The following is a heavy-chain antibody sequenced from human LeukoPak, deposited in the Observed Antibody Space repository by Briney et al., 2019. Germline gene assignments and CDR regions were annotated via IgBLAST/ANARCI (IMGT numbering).Heavy chain of an antibody. J-gene: IGHJ6*03. Sequence: PGGSLRLSCAASGFTFSNYWMHWVRQDPGKGLVWVSFINPDGSTTNYADSVKGRFTISRDNAKNALYLQMNSLRAEDTAIYYCAKNGDRGAYCTGGTCYPYFYYYMDVWGKGTTVTI. CDR2: INPDGSTT. D-gene: IGHD2-15*01. CDR1: GFTFSNYW. CDR3: AKNGDRGAYCTGGTCYPYFYYYMDV. V-gene: IGHV3-74*01.